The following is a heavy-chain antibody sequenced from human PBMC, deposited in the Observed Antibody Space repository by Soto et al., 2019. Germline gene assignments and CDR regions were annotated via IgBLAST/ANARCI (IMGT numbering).Heavy chain of an antibody. J-gene: IGHJ3*02. CDR2: ISSSGSTI. CDR3: ARDLYSSGWYSGAFDI. CDR1: GFTFSDYY. Sequence: GGSLRLSCAASGFTFSDYYMSWIRQAPGKGLEWVSYISSSGSTIYYADSVKGRFTISRDNAKNSLYLQMNSLRAEDTAVYYCARDLYSSGWYSGAFDIWGQGTMVTVSS. D-gene: IGHD6-19*01. V-gene: IGHV3-11*01.